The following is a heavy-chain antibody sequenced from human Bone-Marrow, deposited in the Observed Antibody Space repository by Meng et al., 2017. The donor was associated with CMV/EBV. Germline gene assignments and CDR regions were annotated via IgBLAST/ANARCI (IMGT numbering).Heavy chain of an antibody. CDR3: ARANDDCWSGYDGLNGFDP. CDR2: IYDSGST. Sequence: ISRGAYCWSWIRQHPGKGLEWIGYIYDSGSTYHNPALKSRVNISVDTSKNQFSLKLSSVTATDTAVYYGARANDDCWSGYDGLNGFDPWGQGTLVTVSS. V-gene: IGHV4-31*02. D-gene: IGHD3-3*01. CDR1: ISRGAYC. J-gene: IGHJ5*02.